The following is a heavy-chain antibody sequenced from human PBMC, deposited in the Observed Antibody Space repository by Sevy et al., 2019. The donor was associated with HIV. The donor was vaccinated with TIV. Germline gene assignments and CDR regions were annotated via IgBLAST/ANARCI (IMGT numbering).Heavy chain of an antibody. J-gene: IGHJ4*02. Sequence: GGSLRLSCAATGFTFSNYAMHWVRQAPGKGMEWVAIIWSDGAYQYHGDSVKGRFTISRDNSKNTLYRQMNKVRVEDTAVYYCARGGYYYDNAAYYALDSWGQGTLVTVSS. CDR1: GFTFSNYA. CDR2: IWSDGAYQ. D-gene: IGHD3-22*01. V-gene: IGHV3-33*01. CDR3: ARGGYYYDNAAYYALDS.